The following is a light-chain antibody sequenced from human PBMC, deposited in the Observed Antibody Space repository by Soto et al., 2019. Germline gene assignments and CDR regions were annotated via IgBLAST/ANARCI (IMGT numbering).Light chain of an antibody. CDR2: AAS. CDR1: QSISSF. J-gene: IGKJ1*01. Sequence: DIQMTQSPSSLSASVGDRVTITCRASQSISSFLNWYQKKPGKAPKLLIYAASSLQSGVPSRFSGSGSGTDFTLTISSLQPEDFATYYCQQSYSTPRTFVQGTKVEIK. V-gene: IGKV1-39*01. CDR3: QQSYSTPRT.